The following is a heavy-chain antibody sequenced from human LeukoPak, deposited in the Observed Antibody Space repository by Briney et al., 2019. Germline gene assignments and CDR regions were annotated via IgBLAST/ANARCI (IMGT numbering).Heavy chain of an antibody. V-gene: IGHV3-48*04. Sequence: PGGSLRLSYAASGFTFSSYSMNWVRQTPGKGLEWASYISSSSTTIYYADSVKGRFTISRDNAKSSLYLQMNSLRAEDTALYYCARDKYGGNSLDYWGQGTLVTVSS. CDR3: ARDKYGGNSLDY. CDR1: GFTFSSYS. J-gene: IGHJ4*02. CDR2: ISSSSTTI. D-gene: IGHD4-23*01.